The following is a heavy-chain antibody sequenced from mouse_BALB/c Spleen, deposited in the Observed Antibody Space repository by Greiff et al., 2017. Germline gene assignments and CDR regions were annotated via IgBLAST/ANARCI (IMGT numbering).Heavy chain of an antibody. J-gene: IGHJ3*01. CDR3: ARNGGEVRPWFAY. CDR2: IWSGGST. Sequence: VQLKESGPGLVQPSQSLSITRTVSGFPLTSFGVHWVRQSPGKGLEWLGVIWSGGSTDYKAALVTRLSISKDNSKSQVFFKMNSLQADDTAIYYCARNGGEVRPWFAYWGQGTLVTVSA. D-gene: IGHD2-14*01. CDR1: GFPLTSFG. V-gene: IGHV2-4-1*01.